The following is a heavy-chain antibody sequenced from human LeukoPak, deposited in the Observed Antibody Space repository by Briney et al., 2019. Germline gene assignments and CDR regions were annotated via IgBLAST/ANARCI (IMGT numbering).Heavy chain of an antibody. D-gene: IGHD6-13*01. V-gene: IGHV3-21*01. CDR2: ISSSSSYI. CDR1: GFTFSSYS. CDR3: ASWYSSSWINWFDP. Sequence: GGSLRLSCAASGFTFSSYSMNWVRRAPGKGLEWVSSISSSSSYIYYADSVKGLFTISRDNAKNSLYLQMNSLRAEDTAVYYCASWYSSSWINWFDPWGQGTLVTVSS. J-gene: IGHJ5*02.